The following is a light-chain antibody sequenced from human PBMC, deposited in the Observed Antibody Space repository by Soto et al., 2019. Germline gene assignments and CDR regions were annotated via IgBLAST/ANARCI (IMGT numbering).Light chain of an antibody. CDR1: QSVLTY. V-gene: IGKV3-11*01. J-gene: IGKJ5*01. CDR3: QQRSNLVS. Sequence: EVVLTQSPPTLSLPPWGTAPLSRRASQSVLTYLGWYQQKPGQAPRLLISDASTRASGIPARFSGSGSGTDFTLTISSLEPEDFAVYYCQQRSNLVSFAPRTRLAI. CDR2: DAS.